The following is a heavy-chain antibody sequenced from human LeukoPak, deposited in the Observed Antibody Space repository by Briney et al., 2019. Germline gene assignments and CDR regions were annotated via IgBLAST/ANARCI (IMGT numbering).Heavy chain of an antibody. CDR3: AKGPIEASYGMDV. D-gene: IGHD2-15*01. Sequence: AGGSLRLSCTASGFPFSSYGMHWVRQAPGKGVEWVAFIRYDGSNKYYADSVKGRFTISRDNSKNTLYLQMDSLRAEDTAVYYCAKGPIEASYGMDVWGQGTTVTVSS. J-gene: IGHJ6*02. V-gene: IGHV3-30*02. CDR2: IRYDGSNK. CDR1: GFPFSSYG.